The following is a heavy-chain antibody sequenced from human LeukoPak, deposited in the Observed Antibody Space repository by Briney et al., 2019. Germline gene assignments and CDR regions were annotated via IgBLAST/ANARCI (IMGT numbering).Heavy chain of an antibody. CDR2: IYYSGST. D-gene: IGHD6-13*01. J-gene: IGHJ5*02. Sequence: SETLSLTCTVSGGSISSSSYYWGWIRQPPGKGLEWIGSIYYSGSTYYNPSLKSRLTISVDTSKNQFSLKLSSVTAADTAVYYCARVTSSSPTDNCFDPWGQGTLVTVSS. V-gene: IGHV4-39*07. CDR3: ARVTSSSPTDNCFDP. CDR1: GGSISSSSYY.